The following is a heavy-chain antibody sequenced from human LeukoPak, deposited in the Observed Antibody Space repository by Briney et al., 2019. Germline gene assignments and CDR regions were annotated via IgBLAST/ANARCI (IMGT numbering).Heavy chain of an antibody. D-gene: IGHD6-13*01. Sequence: GGSLRLSCAASGFTFSSYGMSWVRQAPGKGLEWVSAISCSGGSTYYADFVKGRFSISRDNPENTLYLQMNSLRAEDTAVYYCAKSSSSWYEYFDYWGQGTLVTVSS. CDR3: AKSSSSWYEYFDY. V-gene: IGHV3-23*01. J-gene: IGHJ4*02. CDR2: ISCSGGST. CDR1: GFTFSSYG.